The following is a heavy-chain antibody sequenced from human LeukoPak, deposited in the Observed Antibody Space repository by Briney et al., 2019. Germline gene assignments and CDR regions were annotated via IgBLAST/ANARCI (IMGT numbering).Heavy chain of an antibody. V-gene: IGHV3-21*04. CDR2: ISSSSSYI. D-gene: IGHD2/OR15-2a*01. Sequence: PGGSLRLSCAASGFTFSSYSMNWVRQAPGNGLEWVSSISSSSSYIYYADSVKGRFTISRDNAQKLLYLQMNSLRAEDTAIYYCARDLNTGMDVWGRGTTVTVSS. CDR1: GFTFSSYS. J-gene: IGHJ6*02. CDR3: ARDLNTGMDV.